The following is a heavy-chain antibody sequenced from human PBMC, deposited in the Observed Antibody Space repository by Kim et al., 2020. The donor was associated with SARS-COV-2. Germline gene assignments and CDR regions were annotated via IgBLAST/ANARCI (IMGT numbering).Heavy chain of an antibody. CDR3: ARDRGSGFEFDY. CDR2: T. V-gene: IGHV4-59*01. Sequence: TNSTPPLKVRVTLAVDTSKNQFSLKLSSVTAADTAVYYCARDRGSGFEFDYWGQGTLVTVSS. D-gene: IGHD6-19*01. J-gene: IGHJ4*02.